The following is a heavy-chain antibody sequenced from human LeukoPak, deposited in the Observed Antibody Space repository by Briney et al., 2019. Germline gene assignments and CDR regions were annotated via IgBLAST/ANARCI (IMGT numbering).Heavy chain of an antibody. D-gene: IGHD2-15*01. J-gene: IGHJ4*02. CDR3: ARSSSRYCSGGSCYSGVLGYFDY. CDR1: GFTFSNYN. Sequence: GGSLRLSCADSGFTFSNYNMNWVRQAPGKGLEWVSYISSSRRTISYADSVKGRFTISRDNAKNSLYLQMNSLRAEDTAVYYCARSSSRYCSGGSCYSGVLGYFDYWGQGTLVTVSS. V-gene: IGHV3-48*01. CDR2: ISSSRRTI.